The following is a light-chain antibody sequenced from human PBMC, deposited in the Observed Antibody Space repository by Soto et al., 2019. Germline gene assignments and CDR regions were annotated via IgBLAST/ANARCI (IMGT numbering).Light chain of an antibody. CDR1: QILLHSNGYNY. V-gene: IGKV2-28*01. J-gene: IGKJ5*01. Sequence: DIVMTQSPLSLPVTHGEPSSISCRSSQILLHSNGYNYLDWYLQKPGQSPQLLIYLGSNRASGVPDRFSGSGSGTDFTLKISRVEAEDVGLYYCMQALQTPNTFGQGTRLEIK. CDR2: LGS. CDR3: MQALQTPNT.